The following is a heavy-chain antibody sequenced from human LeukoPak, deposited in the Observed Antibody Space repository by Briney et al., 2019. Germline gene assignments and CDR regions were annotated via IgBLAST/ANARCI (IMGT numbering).Heavy chain of an antibody. V-gene: IGHV4-34*01. CDR2: INHSGST. Sequence: SETLSLTCAVYGGSFSGYYWSWIRQPPGKGLEWIGEINHSGSTNYNPSLKSRVTISVDTSKNQFSLKLSSVTAADTAVYYCAIIGTEAFDIWGQGTMVTVSS. CDR1: GGSFSGYY. D-gene: IGHD1-26*01. J-gene: IGHJ3*02. CDR3: AIIGTEAFDI.